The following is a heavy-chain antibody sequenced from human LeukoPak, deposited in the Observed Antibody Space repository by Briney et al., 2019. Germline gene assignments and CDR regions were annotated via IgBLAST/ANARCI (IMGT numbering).Heavy chain of an antibody. D-gene: IGHD6-13*01. CDR2: IYYSGST. CDR1: GGSISSYY. Sequence: SETLSLTCTVSGGSISSYYWSWIRQPPGKGLEWIGYIYYSGSTNYNPSLKSRVTISVNTSKDQFSLKLSSVTAADTAAYYCARGRVIAAPRRPGPVKNDAFNIWGKGTMSPSLQ. J-gene: IGHJ3*02. V-gene: IGHV4-59*12. CDR3: ARGRVIAAPRRPGPVKNDAFNI.